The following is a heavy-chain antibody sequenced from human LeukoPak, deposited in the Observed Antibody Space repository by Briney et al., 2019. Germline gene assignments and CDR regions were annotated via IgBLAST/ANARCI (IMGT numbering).Heavy chain of an antibody. D-gene: IGHD5-18*01. V-gene: IGHV4-34*01. CDR3: APRGDIEHSYGYGKWFDP. J-gene: IGHJ5*02. CDR1: GGSFSGYY. CDR2: INHSGST. Sequence: KSSETLSLTCAVYGGSFSGYYWSWIHPPPGKGLEWIGEINHSGSTNYNASLKSRVTISVDTSKNQFSLRLSSVTAADTAVYYCAPRGDIEHSYGYGKWFDPWGQGTRVTVSS.